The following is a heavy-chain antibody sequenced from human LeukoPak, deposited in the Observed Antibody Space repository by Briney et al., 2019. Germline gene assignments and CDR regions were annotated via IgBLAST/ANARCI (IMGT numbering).Heavy chain of an antibody. CDR2: IASDGSST. Sequence: GGSLRLSCAASGFTFSSYWMNWVRQAPGKGLVWVSRIASDGSSTTYADSVKGRFSISRDNAKNTLYLQMNSLKAEDTAVYYCAKAEGGRYCSSTSCYAREGYFDYWGQGTLVTVSS. V-gene: IGHV3-74*01. CDR1: GFTFSSYW. J-gene: IGHJ4*02. CDR3: AKAEGGRYCSSTSCYAREGYFDY. D-gene: IGHD2-2*01.